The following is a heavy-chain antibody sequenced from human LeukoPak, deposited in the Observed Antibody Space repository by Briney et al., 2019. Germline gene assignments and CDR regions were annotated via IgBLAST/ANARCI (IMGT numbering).Heavy chain of an antibody. V-gene: IGHV4-31*03. CDR2: VYYSGST. D-gene: IGHD4-17*01. J-gene: IGHJ4*02. CDR1: GGSISSGGYY. Sequence: SQTLSLTCTVSGGSISSGGYYWSWIRQHPGKGLEWTGYVYYSGSTYYNPSLKSRVTISVDTSKNQFSLKLSSVTAADTAVYYCTRDGSGDYYFDYWGQGTLVTVSS. CDR3: TRDGSGDYYFDY.